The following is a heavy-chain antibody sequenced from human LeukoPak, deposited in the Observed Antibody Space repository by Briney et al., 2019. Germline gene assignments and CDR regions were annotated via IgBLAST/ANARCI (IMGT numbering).Heavy chain of an antibody. CDR3: AKVVSGGKLERLVEYYFDY. CDR1: GFTFSSYA. D-gene: IGHD1-1*01. J-gene: IGHJ4*02. V-gene: IGHV3-23*01. CDR2: ISGSGGST. Sequence: GGSLRLSCAVSGFTFSSYAMSWVRQAPGKGLEWVSAISGSGGSTYYADSVKGRFTISRDNSKNTLYLQMNSLRAEDTAVYYCAKVVSGGKLERLVEYYFDYWGQGTLVTVSS.